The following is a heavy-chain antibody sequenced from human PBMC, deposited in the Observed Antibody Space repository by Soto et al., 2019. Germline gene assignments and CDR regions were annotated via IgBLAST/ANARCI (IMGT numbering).Heavy chain of an antibody. CDR3: ARNRGVVTAFCDY. CDR2: ISGSGGST. J-gene: IGHJ4*02. D-gene: IGHD2-21*02. V-gene: IGHV3-23*01. CDR1: GFTFSSYA. Sequence: EVQLLESGGGLVQPGGSLRLSCAASGFTFSSYAMSWVRQAPGKGLEWVSAISGSGGSTYYADSVKGRFTISRDNSKNTLYRQMNSLRAEDTAVYYCARNRGVVTAFCDYWGQRPLVTVSS.